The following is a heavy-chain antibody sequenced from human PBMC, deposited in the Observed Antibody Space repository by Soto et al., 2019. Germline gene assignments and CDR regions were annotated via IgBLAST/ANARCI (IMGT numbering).Heavy chain of an antibody. J-gene: IGHJ4*02. CDR3: AREDYYDSSGYPLDY. Sequence: QVQLVQSGAEVKKPGASVKVSCKASGYTFTSYYMHWVRQAPGQGLEWMGIINPSGGSTSYAQKFQGRVTMTRDTYKSTVDMELSSLRSEDTAVYYCAREDYYDSSGYPLDYWGQGTLVTVSS. CDR2: INPSGGST. CDR1: GYTFTSYY. D-gene: IGHD3-22*01. V-gene: IGHV1-46*01.